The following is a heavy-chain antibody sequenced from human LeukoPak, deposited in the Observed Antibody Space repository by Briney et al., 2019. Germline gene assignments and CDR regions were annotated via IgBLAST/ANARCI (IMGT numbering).Heavy chain of an antibody. D-gene: IGHD6-13*01. CDR2: IYYSGST. J-gene: IGHJ4*02. CDR1: GGSISSYY. CDR3: AKKIAAAGPPSY. V-gene: IGHV4-59*08. Sequence: SETLSLTCTVSGGSISSYYWSWIRQPPGKGLEWIGYIYYSGSTNYNPSLKSRVTISVDTSKNQFSLKLSSVTAADTAVYYCAKKIAAAGPPSYWGQETLVTVSS.